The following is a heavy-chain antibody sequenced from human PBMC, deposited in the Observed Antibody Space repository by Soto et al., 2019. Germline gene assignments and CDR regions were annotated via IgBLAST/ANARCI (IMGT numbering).Heavy chain of an antibody. V-gene: IGHV3-23*01. J-gene: IGHJ4*02. Sequence: SLRLSCTTSGFSFASFAMTWVRQAPGKGLEWVATISGSDGKTYYADSVKGRFSISRDTSRNTLYLQMNSLRADDTAIYYCAKWSYLDYWGQGTRVTV. CDR2: ISGSDGKT. CDR3: AKWSYLDY. D-gene: IGHD3-3*01. CDR1: GFSFASFA.